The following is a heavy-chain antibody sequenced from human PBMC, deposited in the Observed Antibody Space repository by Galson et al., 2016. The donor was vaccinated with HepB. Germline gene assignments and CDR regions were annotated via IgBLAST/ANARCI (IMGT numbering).Heavy chain of an antibody. CDR2: ISGNVYST. J-gene: IGHJ4*02. Sequence: SLRLSCAASGFTFRTYAMIWVRQAPGKGLEWVSTISGNVYSTYYADSVKGRFTISRDNSKNTLSLQMNSLRADDTAVYYCAKVHDILSGSYKSYFDYWGQGTLVAVSS. CDR1: GFTFRTYA. CDR3: AKVHDILSGSYKSYFDY. V-gene: IGHV3-23*01. D-gene: IGHD3-9*01.